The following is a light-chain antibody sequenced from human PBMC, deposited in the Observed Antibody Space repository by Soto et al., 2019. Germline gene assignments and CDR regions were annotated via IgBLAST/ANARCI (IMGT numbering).Light chain of an antibody. CDR2: GAS. J-gene: IGKJ2*01. Sequence: EIVMTQSPATLSVSPGERATLSCRASQSVSSDLAWYQQKPGQAPRLLIHGASTRVTGIPARFSGSGSGTEFTLTLSSLQSEDFAVYYCQQYNNRPYTFGQGTKLEIK. CDR1: QSVSSD. CDR3: QQYNNRPYT. V-gene: IGKV3D-15*01.